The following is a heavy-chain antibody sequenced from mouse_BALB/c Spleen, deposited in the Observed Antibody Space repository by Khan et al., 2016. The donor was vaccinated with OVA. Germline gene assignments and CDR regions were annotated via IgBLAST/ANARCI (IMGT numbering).Heavy chain of an antibody. CDR3: ARNGFGNYEIWDY. Sequence: VQLQQSGTVLARPGASVKMSCKASGYTFTNYWMHWVKQRPGQGLEWIGTIYPGNSDTNYNQKFTGKAKLTAVTSTSPAYMELSSLTNEDSAFYYCARNGFGNYEIWDYWGQGTTLTVSS. V-gene: IGHV1-5*01. D-gene: IGHD2-1*01. CDR1: GYTFTNYW. CDR2: IYPGNSDT. J-gene: IGHJ2*01.